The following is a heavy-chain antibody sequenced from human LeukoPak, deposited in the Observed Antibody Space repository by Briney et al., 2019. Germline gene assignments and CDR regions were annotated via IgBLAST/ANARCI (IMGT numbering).Heavy chain of an antibody. Sequence: ASVKVSCKASGGTFSSYAISWGRQAPGQGLEWMGGIIPIFGTANYAQKFQGRVTITADKSTSTAYMELRSLRSDDTAVYYCARGLDWFQYYFDYWGQGTLVTVSS. CDR1: GGTFSSYA. CDR2: IIPIFGTA. V-gene: IGHV1-69*06. J-gene: IGHJ4*02. CDR3: ARGLDWFQYYFDY. D-gene: IGHD3-9*01.